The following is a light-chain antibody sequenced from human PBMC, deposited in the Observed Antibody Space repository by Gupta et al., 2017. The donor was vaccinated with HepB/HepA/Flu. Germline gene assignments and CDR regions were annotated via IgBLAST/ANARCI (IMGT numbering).Light chain of an antibody. CDR3: QQANSFPIT. CDR2: AAS. V-gene: IGKV1D-12*01. CDR1: QNINNW. Sequence: DIQMTQSPSSGSQSLGDRVVITCRAGQNINNWLAWYQQKPGKVPKLLIYAASTLQRAVPSRFSGSGSGTDFTLTISSLQPEDFATYYCQQANSFPITFGQGTRLEMK. J-gene: IGKJ5*01.